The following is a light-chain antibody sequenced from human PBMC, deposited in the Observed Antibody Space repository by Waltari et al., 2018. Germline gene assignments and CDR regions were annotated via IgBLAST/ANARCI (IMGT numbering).Light chain of an antibody. CDR1: SSNIGRNT. CDR3: ATWDDSLNAWV. CDR2: IDN. Sequence: QSVLTQPPSASGSPGQRITRSCSGSSSNIGRNTVTWYQQLPGTAPKLLIYIDNPRPSGVPDRFSGSRSGTSASLAISGLQSEDEADYHCATWDDSLNAWVFGGGTKLTVL. V-gene: IGLV1-44*01. J-gene: IGLJ3*02.